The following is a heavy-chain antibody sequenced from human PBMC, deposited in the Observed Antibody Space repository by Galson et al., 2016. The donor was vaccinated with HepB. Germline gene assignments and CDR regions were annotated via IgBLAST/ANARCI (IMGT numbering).Heavy chain of an antibody. CDR1: GFAFSDYY. V-gene: IGHV3-11*06. D-gene: IGHD6-19*01. CDR3: ARIDSSAWYPDVY. CDR2: ISSSSSYT. J-gene: IGHJ3*01. Sequence: SLRLSCAASGFAFSDYYMSWIRQAPGKGLEWVSYISSSSSYTNYADSVKGRFTISRDNAKNSLYLQMNSLRVEDTAVYYCARIDSSAWYPDVYWGQGTMVTVSS.